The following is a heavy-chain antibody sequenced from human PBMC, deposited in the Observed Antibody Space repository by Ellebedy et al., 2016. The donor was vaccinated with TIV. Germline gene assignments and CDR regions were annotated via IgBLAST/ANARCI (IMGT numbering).Heavy chain of an antibody. CDR2: ISAYNGNT. CDR1: GYTFTSYG. J-gene: IGHJ6*02. D-gene: IGHD3-9*01. Sequence: ASVKVSXXASGYTFTSYGISWVRQAPGQGLEWMGWISAYNGNTNYAQKLQGRVTMTTDTSTSTAYMELRSLRSDDTAVYYCAREWDYDILTEYGMDVWGQGTTVTVSS. V-gene: IGHV1-18*01. CDR3: AREWDYDILTEYGMDV.